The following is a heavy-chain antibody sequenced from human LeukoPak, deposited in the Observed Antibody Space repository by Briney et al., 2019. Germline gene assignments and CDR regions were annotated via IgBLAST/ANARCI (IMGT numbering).Heavy chain of an antibody. CDR1: GGSISSYY. J-gene: IGHJ3*02. V-gene: IGHV4-59*01. Sequence: SETLSLTCTVSGGSISSYYWSWIRQPPGKGLEWIGYIYYSGSTNYNPSLKSRVTISVDTSKNQFSLKLSSVTAADTAVYYCARDRDWGLGAFDIWGQGTMVTVSS. CDR3: ARDRDWGLGAFDI. CDR2: IYYSGST. D-gene: IGHD7-27*01.